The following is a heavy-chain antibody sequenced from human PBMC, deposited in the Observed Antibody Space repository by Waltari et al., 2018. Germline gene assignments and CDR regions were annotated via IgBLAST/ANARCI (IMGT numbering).Heavy chain of an antibody. CDR3: ARDLGGITGTDY. J-gene: IGHJ4*02. Sequence: EVQLVESGGGLVKPGGSLRLSCAASGFTFSSYSMNWVRQAPGKGLEWVSSISSSSSYIYYADSVKGRFTISRYNAKNSLYLQMNRLRAEDTAVYYCARDLGGITGTDYWGQGTLVTVSS. D-gene: IGHD1-20*01. V-gene: IGHV3-21*01. CDR2: ISSSSSYI. CDR1: GFTFSSYS.